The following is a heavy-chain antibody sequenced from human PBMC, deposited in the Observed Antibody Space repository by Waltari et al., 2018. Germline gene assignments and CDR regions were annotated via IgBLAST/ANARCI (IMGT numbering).Heavy chain of an antibody. CDR2: MYYSGST. Sequence: QVQLQESGPGLVKPSETLSLTCPVSGGSISNYYWSWIRQPPGKGLEWIGCMYYSGSTKYNPSLKSRVTMSLDTSKNEFSLKMTSMTAADTAVYYCARQPAGYYEKSGYYPYYFDYWGQGILITVSS. D-gene: IGHD3-22*01. V-gene: IGHV4-59*08. J-gene: IGHJ4*02. CDR1: GGSISNYY. CDR3: ARQPAGYYEKSGYYPYYFDY.